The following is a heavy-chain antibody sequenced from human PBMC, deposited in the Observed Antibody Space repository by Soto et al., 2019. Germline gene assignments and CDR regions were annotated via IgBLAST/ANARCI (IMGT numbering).Heavy chain of an antibody. D-gene: IGHD6-6*01. CDR2: ISSNGVRT. CDR1: GFTLSGYA. CDR3: ARRARPDFYYMDV. J-gene: IGHJ6*03. V-gene: IGHV3-64*01. Sequence: EVQLAESGGGLAQPGGSLRLSCAASGFTLSGYAMDWVRQAPGKGLEYVSGISSNGVRTYYANSVQGRFTISRDNSKNTVYLQMGSLRPEDMAVYYCARRARPDFYYMDVWGTGITVTDSS.